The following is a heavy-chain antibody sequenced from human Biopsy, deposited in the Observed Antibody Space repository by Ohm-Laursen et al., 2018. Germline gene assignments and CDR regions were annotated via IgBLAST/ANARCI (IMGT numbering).Heavy chain of an antibody. CDR1: GFILNNYG. Sequence: SLRLSCAATGFILNNYGLNWVRQAPGKGLEWVSSITGGGNYINYADSVRGRFTISRDNSKNSVYLVMSSLRAEDTAVYFCATAAYAPPYFDLWGRGTVVTVSS. V-gene: IGHV3-21*06. D-gene: IGHD4-17*01. CDR3: ATAAYAPPYFDL. J-gene: IGHJ4*02. CDR2: ITGGGNYI.